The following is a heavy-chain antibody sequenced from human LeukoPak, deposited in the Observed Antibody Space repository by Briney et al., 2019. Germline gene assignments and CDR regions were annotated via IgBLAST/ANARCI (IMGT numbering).Heavy chain of an antibody. Sequence: GESLQISCQGSGYSFTTYWISWVRQMPGRGLEWMGRIDPSDSSTNYSPSFQGHVTISADKSVSTAYLQWSSLKASDTAIYYCATGGRGWLYWGQGTLVTVSS. J-gene: IGHJ4*02. V-gene: IGHV5-10-1*01. CDR2: IDPSDSST. CDR3: ATGGRGWLY. D-gene: IGHD6-19*01. CDR1: GYSFTTYW.